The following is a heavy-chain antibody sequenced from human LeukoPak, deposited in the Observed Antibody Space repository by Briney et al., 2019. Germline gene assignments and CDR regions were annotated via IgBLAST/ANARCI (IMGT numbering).Heavy chain of an antibody. CDR2: ISGSGDTT. CDR3: AKAAENYDFWTGYSCYFDF. Sequence: GGSLRLSCAASGFTFTKYALNWVRQAPGKGLEWVSGISGSGDTTYYADSVKGRFIISRDKSKNTLYLQMNSLRAEDTAVYYCAKAAENYDFWTGYSCYFDFWGQGTLVTVSS. D-gene: IGHD3-3*01. J-gene: IGHJ4*02. V-gene: IGHV3-23*01. CDR1: GFTFTKYA.